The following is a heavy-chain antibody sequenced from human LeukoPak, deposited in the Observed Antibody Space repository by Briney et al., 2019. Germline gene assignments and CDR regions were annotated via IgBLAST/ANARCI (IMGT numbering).Heavy chain of an antibody. CDR1: GGSISSYY. CDR2: IYYSGST. Sequence: SETLSLTCTVSGGSISSYYWSWLRQPPGKGLEWIGYIYYSGSTNYNPSLKSRVTISVDTSKNQFSLKLSSVTAADTAVYYCARRSRRGNYFDYWGQGTLVTVSS. V-gene: IGHV4-59*01. CDR3: ARRSRRGNYFDY. J-gene: IGHJ4*02.